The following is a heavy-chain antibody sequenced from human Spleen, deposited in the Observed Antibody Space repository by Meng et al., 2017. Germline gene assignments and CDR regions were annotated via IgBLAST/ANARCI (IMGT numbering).Heavy chain of an antibody. V-gene: IGHV3-23*03. J-gene: IGHJ4*02. CDR3: ARDVAGRGGY. CDR1: GFSFSTYA. CDR2: LYSGGGT. Sequence: GESLKISCEASGFSFSTYAMSWVRQAPGKGLEWVSVLYSGGGTYYADSVKGRFTISRDNAKNTLYLQMNSLRGEDTAVYYCARDVAGRGGYWGQGTLVTVSS. D-gene: IGHD1-26*01.